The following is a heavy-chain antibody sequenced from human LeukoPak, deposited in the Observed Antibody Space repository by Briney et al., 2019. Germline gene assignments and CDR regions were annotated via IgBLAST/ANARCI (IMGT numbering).Heavy chain of an antibody. CDR3: ARHGSGTYYIDY. Sequence: SETLSLTCTFSGGSISSYYWTWIRQPPGKGLEWIGDIYYNGYTDYNPSLKSRVTISLDTSRNQFSLKLSSVTAADTAVYYCARHGSGTYYIDYWGQGTLVTVSS. V-gene: IGHV4-59*01. CDR1: GGSISSYY. J-gene: IGHJ4*02. D-gene: IGHD3-10*01. CDR2: IYYNGYT.